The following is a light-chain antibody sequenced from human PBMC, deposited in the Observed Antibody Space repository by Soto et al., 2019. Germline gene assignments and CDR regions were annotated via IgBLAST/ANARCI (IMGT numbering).Light chain of an antibody. CDR3: QHYNSYSEA. J-gene: IGKJ1*01. Sequence: DIQMTQSPSTLSGSVGYRFTITCRASQTISSWLAWYQQKPGKAPKLLIYKASTLKSGVPSRFSGSGPGTEFTLTISSLQPDDFATYYCQHYNSYSEAFGQGTKVDIK. CDR2: KAS. CDR1: QTISSW. V-gene: IGKV1-5*03.